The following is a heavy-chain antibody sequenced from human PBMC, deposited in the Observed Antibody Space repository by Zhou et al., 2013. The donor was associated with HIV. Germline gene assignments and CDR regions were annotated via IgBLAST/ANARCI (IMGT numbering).Heavy chain of an antibody. CDR2: MNPYGGAV. CDR1: GYTFIDYF. CDR3: ATYGPGYNWMYK. Sequence: QVQLVQSGAEVKKPGSSVTISCEASGYTFIDYFIHWIRHVPGKGLEWMGWMNPYGGAVNYPWNFQGRVTMTRQSSFDTDSGTAYMELSSLRSDDTAVYYCATYGPGYNWMYKWGQGTLVTVSS. V-gene: IGHV1-2*02. J-gene: IGHJ4*02. D-gene: IGHD1-20*01.